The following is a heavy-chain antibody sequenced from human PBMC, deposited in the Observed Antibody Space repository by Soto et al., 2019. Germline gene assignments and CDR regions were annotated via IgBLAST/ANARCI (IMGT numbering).Heavy chain of an antibody. Sequence: SETLSLTCAVSGGSISSGGYSWSWIRQPPGKGLEWIGYIYHSGSTYYNPSLKSRVTISVDRSKNQFSLKLSSVTAADTAVYYCARGYYDILTGSRDYFDYWGQGTLVTVSS. CDR2: IYHSGST. D-gene: IGHD3-9*01. CDR1: GGSISSGGYS. CDR3: ARGYYDILTGSRDYFDY. V-gene: IGHV4-30-2*01. J-gene: IGHJ4*02.